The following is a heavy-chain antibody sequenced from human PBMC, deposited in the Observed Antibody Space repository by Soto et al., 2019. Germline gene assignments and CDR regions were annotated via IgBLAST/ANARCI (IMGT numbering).Heavy chain of an antibody. CDR3: ARKDEGPGDY. J-gene: IGHJ4*02. CDR1: GGTFSRYT. CDR2: IIPILGII. Sequence: QVQLVQSGAEVKKPGSSVKVSCKAFGGTFSRYTISWVRQAPGQGLEWMGRIIPILGIINYAQKCQGRVTITADTSTRTAYMELSSLRSDDTAMYYCARKDEGPGDYWGQGTLVTVSS. V-gene: IGHV1-69*02.